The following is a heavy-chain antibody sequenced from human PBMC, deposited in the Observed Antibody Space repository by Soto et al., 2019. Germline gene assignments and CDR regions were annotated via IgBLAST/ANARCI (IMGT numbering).Heavy chain of an antibody. D-gene: IGHD2-2*02. CDR1: GFTFDDNA. CDR3: AKGESCGSTGCYSGYYYGMDV. J-gene: IGHJ6*02. Sequence: EVQLVESGRGLVQPGRSLRLSCAAFGFTFDDNAMHWVRQAPGKGLEWVSGISWNSGSIGYADSVKGRFTISRDNAKNSLYLQMNSLRAEDTALYYCAKGESCGSTGCYSGYYYGMDVWGQGATVTVSS. CDR2: ISWNSGSI. V-gene: IGHV3-9*01.